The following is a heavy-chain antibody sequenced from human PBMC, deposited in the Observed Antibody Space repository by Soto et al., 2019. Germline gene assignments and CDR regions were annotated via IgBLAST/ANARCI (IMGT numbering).Heavy chain of an antibody. CDR1: GYTFTNYD. D-gene: IGHD3-10*01. CDR2: ISTYTGNT. V-gene: IGHV1-18*01. CDR3: ARGYYYGSGRPAPGGMDV. Sequence: QVHLVQSGAEVKKPGASVKVSCKASGYTFTNYDINWVRQAPGQGLEWMGWISTYTGNTNYAQKLQGRVTMTTDTXTXTXSMELRSRRSDDKAVYYCARGYYYGSGRPAPGGMDVWGQGTTVTVSS. J-gene: IGHJ6*02.